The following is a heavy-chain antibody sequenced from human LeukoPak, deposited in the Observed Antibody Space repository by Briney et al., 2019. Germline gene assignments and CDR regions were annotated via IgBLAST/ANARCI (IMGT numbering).Heavy chain of an antibody. CDR3: VRNSGELGA. J-gene: IGHJ5*02. Sequence: GGSLRLSCAASGFTVSNNYMSWVRRAAGKGLEWDALIYSAGGTYYADSVKGRFTISRDNSKNTLHLQMNSLRAEDTAVYYCVRNSGELGAWGQGTLVTVSS. D-gene: IGHD2-21*01. CDR2: IYSAGGT. V-gene: IGHV3-53*01. CDR1: GFTVSNNY.